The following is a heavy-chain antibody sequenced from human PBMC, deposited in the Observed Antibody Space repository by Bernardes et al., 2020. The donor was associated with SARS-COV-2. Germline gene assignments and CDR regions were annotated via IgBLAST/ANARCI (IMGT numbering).Heavy chain of an antibody. D-gene: IGHD2-8*01. CDR1: GFTFSSSW. V-gene: IGHV3-74*01. Sequence: GGSLRLSCAASGFTFSSSWLHWVRQAPGKGLVWVSRINPDGSSTSYADSVKGRFTISRDNAKNMLFLQMRVLRAEDTAMYYCARDLGYCTNGVCSPWGQGTLVTVAS. CDR3: ARDLGYCTNGVCSP. J-gene: IGHJ5*02. CDR2: INPDGSST.